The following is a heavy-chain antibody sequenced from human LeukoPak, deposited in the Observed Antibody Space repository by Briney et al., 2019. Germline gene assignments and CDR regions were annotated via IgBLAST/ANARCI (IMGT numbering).Heavy chain of an antibody. Sequence: GGSLRLSCAASEFSVGSNYMTWVRQAPGKGLEWVSLIYSGGSTYYADSVKGRFTISRDNSKNTLYLQMNSLRAEDTAVYYCAREYSSGWYYFDYWGQGTLVTVSS. CDR2: IYSGGST. CDR3: AREYSSGWYYFDY. J-gene: IGHJ4*02. V-gene: IGHV3-66*01. CDR1: EFSVGSNY. D-gene: IGHD6-19*01.